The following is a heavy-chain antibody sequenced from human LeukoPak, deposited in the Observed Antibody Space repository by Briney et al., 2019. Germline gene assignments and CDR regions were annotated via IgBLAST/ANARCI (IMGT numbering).Heavy chain of an antibody. V-gene: IGHV3-23*01. D-gene: IGHD3-22*01. Sequence: GGSLRLSCAASGFTFGSSAMSWVRQAPGKGLKWVSSISSSGDTTNYADSVTGRFTISRDTYENTLYLQMTSLRAEDTALYYCAKGLYSAYSDWGQGTLVAVSS. CDR3: AKGLYSAYSD. CDR2: ISSSGDTT. J-gene: IGHJ4*02. CDR1: GFTFGSSA.